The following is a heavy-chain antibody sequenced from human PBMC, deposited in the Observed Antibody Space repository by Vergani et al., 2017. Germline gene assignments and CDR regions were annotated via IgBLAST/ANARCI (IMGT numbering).Heavy chain of an antibody. D-gene: IGHD3-9*01. CDR1: GYTFSNYY. CDR2: INPSGGHT. CDR3: ARGDYGILTGYRY. V-gene: IGHV1-46*03. J-gene: IGHJ4*02. Sequence: QVQVVQSGAEVKKSGASVKVSCKTSGYTFSNYYMQWARQAPGQGLEWMGIINPSGGHTNYAQKFQGRVTMTRDTSTSTVYMELSSLRSEDTAIYYCARGDYGILTGYRYWGQGTLVTVSA.